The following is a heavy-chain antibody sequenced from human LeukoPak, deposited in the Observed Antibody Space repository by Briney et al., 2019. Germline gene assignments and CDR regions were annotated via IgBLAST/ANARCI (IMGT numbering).Heavy chain of an antibody. CDR2: INHSGST. CDR3: ARTYYDFWSGSPPHLFDY. V-gene: IGHV4-34*01. J-gene: IGHJ4*02. D-gene: IGHD3-3*01. Sequence: SETLSLTCAVYGGSFSGYYWSWIRQPPGKGLEWIGEINHSGSTNYNPSLKSRVTISVDTSKNQFSLKLSSVTAADTAVYYCARTYYDFWSGSPPHLFDYWGQGTLVTVSS. CDR1: GGSFSGYY.